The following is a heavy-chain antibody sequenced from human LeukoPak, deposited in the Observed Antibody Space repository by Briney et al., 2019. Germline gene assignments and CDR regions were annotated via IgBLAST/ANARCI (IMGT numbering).Heavy chain of an antibody. CDR3: ARDRKRYCSGGSCYYYYYMDV. D-gene: IGHD2-15*01. Sequence: ASVKVSCKASGGTFSSYAISWVRQAPGQGLEWMGWINTNTGNPTYAQGFTGRFVFSLDTSVSTAYLQISSLKAEDTAVYYCARDRKRYCSGGSCYYYYYMDVWGKGTTVTVSS. V-gene: IGHV7-4-1*02. CDR1: GGTFSSYA. J-gene: IGHJ6*03. CDR2: INTNTGNP.